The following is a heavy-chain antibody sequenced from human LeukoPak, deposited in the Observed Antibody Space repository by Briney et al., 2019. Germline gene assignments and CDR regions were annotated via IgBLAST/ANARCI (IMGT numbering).Heavy chain of an antibody. CDR3: AGGSTLDRGLVYY. V-gene: IGHV3-74*01. J-gene: IGHJ4*02. CDR1: GFTFSSYW. D-gene: IGHD3-10*01. CDR2: ISGDESST. Sequence: GSLRLSCAASGFTFSSYWMHWVRQAPGKGLAWVSRISGDESSTSYADSVKGRFTISRDNAKNTLFLQMNSLGAEDTAVYYCAGGSTLDRGLVYYWGQGTLVTVSS.